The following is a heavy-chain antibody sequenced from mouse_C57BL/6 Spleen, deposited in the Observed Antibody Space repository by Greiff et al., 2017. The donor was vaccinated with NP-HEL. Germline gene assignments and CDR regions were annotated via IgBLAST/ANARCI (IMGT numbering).Heavy chain of an antibody. CDR1: GYSITSGYY. CDR3: ASIGYSNYWYFDV. J-gene: IGHJ1*03. V-gene: IGHV3-6*01. CDR2: ISYDGSN. D-gene: IGHD2-5*01. Sequence: EVKLMESGPGLVKPSQSLSLTCSVTGYSITSGYYWNWIRQFPGNKLEWMGYISYDGSNNYNPSLKNRISITRDTSKNQFFLKLNSVTTEDTATYYCASIGYSNYWYFDVWGTGTTVTVSS.